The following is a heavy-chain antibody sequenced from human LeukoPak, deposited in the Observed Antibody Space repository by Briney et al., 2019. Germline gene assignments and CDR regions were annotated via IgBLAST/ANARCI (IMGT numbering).Heavy chain of an antibody. CDR1: GGSISSYY. J-gene: IGHJ4*02. Sequence: YPSETLSLTCTVSGGSISSYYWSWIRQPPGKGLEWIGYIYCSGSTNYNPSLKSRVTISVDTSKNQFSLKLSSVTAADTAVYYCARDSPYGDYPFDYWGQGTLVTVSS. V-gene: IGHV4-59*01. CDR2: IYCSGST. CDR3: ARDSPYGDYPFDY. D-gene: IGHD4-17*01.